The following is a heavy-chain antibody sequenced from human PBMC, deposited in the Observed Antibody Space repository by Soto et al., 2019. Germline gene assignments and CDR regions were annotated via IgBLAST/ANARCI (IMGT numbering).Heavy chain of an antibody. CDR3: ARGGPNWDYYFYGMDV. CDR1: GFSFNNYD. D-gene: IGHD3-16*01. Sequence: PGGSLGLSCAASGFSFNNYDMLWVRQAPGKGLEWVSTFGSAGDIYYSDSVKGRFTISRDNARNSLYLQMNSLRAADTAVYYCARGGPNWDYYFYGMDVWGQGTTVTVSS. J-gene: IGHJ6*02. CDR2: FGSAGDI. V-gene: IGHV3-13*01.